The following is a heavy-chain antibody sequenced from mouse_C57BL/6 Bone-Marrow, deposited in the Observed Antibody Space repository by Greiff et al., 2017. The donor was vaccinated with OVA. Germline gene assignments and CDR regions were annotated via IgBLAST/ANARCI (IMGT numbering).Heavy chain of an antibody. CDR2: ISNGGGST. CDR1: GFTFSDYY. CDR3: ARRRRDYYAMDY. V-gene: IGHV5-12*01. Sequence: EVQVVESGGGLVQPGGSLKLSCAASGFTFSDYYMYWVRQTPEKRLEWVAYISNGGGSTYYPDTVKGRFTISRDNAKNTLYLQMSRLKSEDTAMYDCARRRRDYYAMDYWGQGTSVTVSS. J-gene: IGHJ4*01.